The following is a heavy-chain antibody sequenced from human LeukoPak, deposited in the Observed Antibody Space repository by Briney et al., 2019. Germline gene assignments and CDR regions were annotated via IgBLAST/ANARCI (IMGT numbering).Heavy chain of an antibody. CDR1: GFTFSSYA. D-gene: IGHD3-16*01. CDR2: IGGSGSTT. Sequence: VGSLRLSCAASGFTFSSYAMSWVRQAPGKGLEWVSAIGGSGSTTYYADSVKGRFTISRDNSKNTLYLQMNSLRAEDTAVYYCARHVSLGGRDFDYWGQETLVTVSS. CDR3: ARHVSLGGRDFDY. J-gene: IGHJ4*02. V-gene: IGHV3-23*01.